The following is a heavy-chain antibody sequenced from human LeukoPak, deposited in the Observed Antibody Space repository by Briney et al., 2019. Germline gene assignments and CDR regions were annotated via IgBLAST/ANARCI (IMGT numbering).Heavy chain of an antibody. Sequence: ASVKVSCKASGHTFTGYYMHWVRQAPGQGLEWMGWINPNSGGTNYAQKFQGRVTMTRDTSISTAYMELSRLRSDDTAVYYCAREGNIVVVSAAMGYWGQGTLVTVSS. CDR2: INPNSGGT. CDR1: GHTFTGYY. V-gene: IGHV1-2*02. D-gene: IGHD2-2*01. J-gene: IGHJ4*02. CDR3: AREGNIVVVSAAMGY.